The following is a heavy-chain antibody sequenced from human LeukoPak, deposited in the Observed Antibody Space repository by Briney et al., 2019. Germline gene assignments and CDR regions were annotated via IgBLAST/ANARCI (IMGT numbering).Heavy chain of an antibody. Sequence: PGGSLRLSCAASGFTFSSYAMSWVRQAPGKGLEWVSAISGSGGSTYYADSVKGRFTISRDNSKNTLYLQMNSLRAEDTAVYYCANDGAVYDYGDYYFDYWGQGTLVTVSS. D-gene: IGHD4-17*01. CDR3: ANDGAVYDYGDYYFDY. V-gene: IGHV3-23*01. CDR1: GFTFSSYA. J-gene: IGHJ4*02. CDR2: ISGSGGST.